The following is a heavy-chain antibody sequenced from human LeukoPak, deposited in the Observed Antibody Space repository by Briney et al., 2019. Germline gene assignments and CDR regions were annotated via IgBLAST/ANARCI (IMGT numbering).Heavy chain of an antibody. CDR2: IYISGRT. D-gene: IGHD5-12*01. J-gene: IGHJ5*02. V-gene: IGHV4-4*07. Sequence: SETLSLTRTVSGGSISRYYWSWIRQPAGKGLECIGRIYISGRTNYNPSLKSRVTISVDKSKNQFSLKLSSVTAADTAVYYCARGPGYPSWFDPWGQGTLVTVSS. CDR3: ARGPGYPSWFDP. CDR1: GGSISRYY.